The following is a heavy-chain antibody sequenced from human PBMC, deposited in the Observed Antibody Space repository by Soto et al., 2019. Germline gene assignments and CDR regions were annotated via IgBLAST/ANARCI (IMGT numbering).Heavy chain of an antibody. J-gene: IGHJ4*02. V-gene: IGHV3-30*18. CDR3: SKDSRSNGVVGATDPFFDS. Sequence: QVQLVESGGGVVQPGRSLRLSCVASGFTFSRYGVHWVRQAPGKGLEWVAVISYDGRKTYYAGSVKGRFTISRDDSKNTVFLQMNGLRAEDTAMYFCSKDSRSNGVVGATDPFFDSWGQGTLVTVSS. D-gene: IGHD1-26*01. CDR2: ISYDGRKT. CDR1: GFTFSRYG.